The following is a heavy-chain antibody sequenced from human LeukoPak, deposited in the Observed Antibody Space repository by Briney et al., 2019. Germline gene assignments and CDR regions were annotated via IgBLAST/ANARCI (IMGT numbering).Heavy chain of an antibody. CDR2: INHSGST. CDR3: ARGIGGVHFDY. D-gene: IGHD2-8*01. V-gene: IGHV4-34*01. Sequence: SETLSLTCAVYGGSFRGYYWSWIRGPPGRGLEWIGEINHSGSTNYNPSLKSRVTISVDTSKNQFSLKLSSVTAADTAVYYCARGIGGVHFDYWGQGTLVTVSS. CDR1: GGSFRGYY. J-gene: IGHJ4*02.